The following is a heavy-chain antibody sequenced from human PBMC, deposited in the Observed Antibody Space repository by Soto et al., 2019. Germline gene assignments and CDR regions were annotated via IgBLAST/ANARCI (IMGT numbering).Heavy chain of an antibody. CDR3: ARGYYYGSGGAFDI. D-gene: IGHD3-10*01. Sequence: PGESLKISCMGSGCSFTNYWIGWVRQMPGKGLEWMGIIYPGDSDTRYSPSFQGQVTISADKSIYTAYLQWSCLKASDTAVYYYARGYYYGSGGAFDIWGQGTMVTVSS. V-gene: IGHV5-51*01. CDR1: GCSFTNYW. CDR2: IYPGDSDT. J-gene: IGHJ3*02.